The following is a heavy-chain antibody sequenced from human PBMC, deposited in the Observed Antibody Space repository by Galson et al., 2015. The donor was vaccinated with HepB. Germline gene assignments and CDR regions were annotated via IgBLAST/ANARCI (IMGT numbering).Heavy chain of an antibody. D-gene: IGHD4/OR15-4a*01. CDR3: ARGGSRRLGA. V-gene: IGHV3-7*03. J-gene: IGHJ4*02. CDR2: IKADGSEK. Sequence: SLRLSCAASGFSLSDYWMSWVRQAPGKGLEWVAKIKADGSEKYYVESVKGRFTISRDNAKNSLYLQMSSLRADDTAIYYCARGGSRRLGAWGQGTLVTVSS. CDR1: GFSLSDYW.